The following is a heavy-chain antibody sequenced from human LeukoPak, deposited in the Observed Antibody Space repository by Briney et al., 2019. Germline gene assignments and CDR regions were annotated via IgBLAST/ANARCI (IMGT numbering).Heavy chain of an antibody. V-gene: IGHV1-2*06. Sequence: VASVKVSCKASGYTFTGYYMHWVQQAPGQGLEWMGRINPNSGGTNYAQKFQGRVTMTRDTSISTAYMELSRLRSDDTAVYYCADIAVAGDFDYWGQGTLVTVSS. CDR2: INPNSGGT. CDR1: GYTFTGYY. D-gene: IGHD6-19*01. CDR3: ADIAVAGDFDY. J-gene: IGHJ4*02.